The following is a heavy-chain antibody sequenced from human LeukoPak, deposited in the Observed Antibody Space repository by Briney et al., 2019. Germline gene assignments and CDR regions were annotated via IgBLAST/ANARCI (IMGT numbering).Heavy chain of an antibody. V-gene: IGHV3-53*01. J-gene: IGHJ3*02. Sequence: TGGSLRLSCAASGFTVSSNYMSWVRQAPGKGLEWVSVIYSGGSTYYADSVKGRFTISRDNSKNTLYLQMNSLRAEDTAVYYCAREGVVSGYPLAAFDIWGQGTMVTVSS. CDR1: GFTVSSNY. CDR3: AREGVVSGYPLAAFDI. CDR2: IYSGGST. D-gene: IGHD3-22*01.